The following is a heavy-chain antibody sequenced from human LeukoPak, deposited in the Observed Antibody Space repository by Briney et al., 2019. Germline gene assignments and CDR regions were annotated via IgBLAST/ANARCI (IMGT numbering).Heavy chain of an antibody. CDR2: IYTSGST. V-gene: IGHV4-4*07. CDR1: GGSISGFY. CDR3: ARPFQGDYAFDY. Sequence: SETLSLTCTVSGGSISGFYWSWIRQPPGKRLEWIGLIYTSGSTNYNPSLKSRVTMSLDTSRNQVSLTLTSVTAADTAVYFCARPFQGDYAFDYWGQGTLVTVSS. D-gene: IGHD4-17*01. J-gene: IGHJ4*02.